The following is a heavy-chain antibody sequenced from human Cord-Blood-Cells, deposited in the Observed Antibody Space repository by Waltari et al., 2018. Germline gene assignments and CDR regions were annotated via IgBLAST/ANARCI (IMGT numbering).Heavy chain of an antibody. D-gene: IGHD5-12*01. CDR2: IKQDGSEK. CDR1: GFTFSTYG. J-gene: IGHJ6*02. V-gene: IGHV3-7*01. Sequence: EVQLVESGGGLVQPGGSRSLSCAASGFTFSTYGMRWARQAPGKGLEWVANIKQDGSEKYYVDSVKGRFTISRDNAKNSLYLQMNSLRAEDTAVYYCAREGMDIVATIKRIYGMDVWGQGTTVTVSS. CDR3: AREGMDIVATIKRIYGMDV.